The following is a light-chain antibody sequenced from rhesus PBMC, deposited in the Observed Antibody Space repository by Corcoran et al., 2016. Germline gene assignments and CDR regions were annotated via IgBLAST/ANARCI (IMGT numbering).Light chain of an antibody. Sequence: DIQMTQSPSSLSASVGDRVTITCRTSENVNNYLNWYQQKPGTAPKLLIYKASTLQSGVPSRFSGSGSGTDYTFTISSLQSEDVATYYCQHNYGTPYSFGQGTKLEIK. CDR1: ENVNNY. CDR2: KAS. CDR3: QHNYGTPYS. J-gene: IGKJ2*01. V-gene: IGKV1-74*01.